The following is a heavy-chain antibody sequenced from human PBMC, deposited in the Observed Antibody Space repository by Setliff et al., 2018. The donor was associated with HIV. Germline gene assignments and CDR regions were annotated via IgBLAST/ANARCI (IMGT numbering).Heavy chain of an antibody. D-gene: IGHD3-22*01. V-gene: IGHV3-7*03. Sequence: PGGSLRLSCGASGFSFGENWISWVRQAAGKGLEWVANIKEDGTEEYYVDSVKGRFTISRDNAKNSLYLQMSSLRAEDTAVYYCAKGEGDDSSGLYYNGIDVWGQGTTVTVSS. CDR1: GFSFGENW. CDR3: AKGEGDDSSGLYYNGIDV. CDR2: IKEDGTEE. J-gene: IGHJ6*02.